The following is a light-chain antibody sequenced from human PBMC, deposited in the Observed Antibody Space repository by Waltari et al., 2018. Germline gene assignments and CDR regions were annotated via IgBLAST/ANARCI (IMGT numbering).Light chain of an antibody. Sequence: DIVMTQSPDSLAVSRGERVTINCKSSQSVLYTSNDKNYLAWYQQKPGQPPKLLIYCASTRQSGVPDRFSGSGSGTDFTLTISSLEAEDVAVYYCQQYYRSRTFGQGTKVEIK. CDR3: QQYYRSRT. J-gene: IGKJ1*01. V-gene: IGKV4-1*01. CDR2: CAS. CDR1: QSVLYTSNDKNY.